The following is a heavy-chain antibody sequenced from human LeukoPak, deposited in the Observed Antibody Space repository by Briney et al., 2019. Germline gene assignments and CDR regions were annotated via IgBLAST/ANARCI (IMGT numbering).Heavy chain of an antibody. CDR1: GYTFTSYY. CDR3: ARGDYYDSSGYLQFDY. D-gene: IGHD3-22*01. CDR2: INTSGGST. J-gene: IGHJ4*02. Sequence: GASVKVSCKASGYTFTSYYMHGVRQAPGQGLEWMGIINTSGGSTSYSQKFQGRVSMTRDTSTRTVYMELSSLRSEDTAVYCCARGDYYDSSGYLQFDYWGQGTLVTVSS. V-gene: IGHV1-46*01.